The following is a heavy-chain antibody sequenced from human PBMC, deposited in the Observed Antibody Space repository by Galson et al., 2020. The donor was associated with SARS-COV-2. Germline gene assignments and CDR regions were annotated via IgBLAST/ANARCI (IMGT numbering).Heavy chain of an antibody. CDR1: GLTFSNTE. D-gene: IGHD7-27*01. J-gene: IGHJ5*01. V-gene: IGHV3-48*03. CDR3: ATGDVWFES. CDR2: IGMSGITI. Sequence: GGSLRLSCAASGLTFSNTEMNWVRQAPGKGLEWLSYIGMSGITIYYADSVKGRFTISRDNAENSLYLQMNSLRAEDTGIYYCATGDVWFESWGQGTLVTVSS.